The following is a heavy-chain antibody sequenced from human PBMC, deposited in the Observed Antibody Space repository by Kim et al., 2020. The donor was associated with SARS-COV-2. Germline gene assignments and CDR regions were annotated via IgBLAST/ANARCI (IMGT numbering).Heavy chain of an antibody. D-gene: IGHD2-2*01. Sequence: GGSLRLSCADSGFTFSSYTMNWVRQAPGKGLEWVSSITSSSSHIYYADSVKGRFTVSRDNAKNSLYLQMNSLRAEDTAVYYCAREGDCSSSKCYGEGFDPWGQGPLVTVSS. V-gene: IGHV3-21*01. CDR2: ITSSSSHI. J-gene: IGHJ5*02. CDR3: AREGDCSSSKCYGEGFDP. CDR1: GFTFSSYT.